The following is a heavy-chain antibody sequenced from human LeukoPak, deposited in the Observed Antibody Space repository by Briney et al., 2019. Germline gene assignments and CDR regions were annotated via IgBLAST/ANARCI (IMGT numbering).Heavy chain of an antibody. V-gene: IGHV1-2*02. CDR2: ISPNSCGT. CDR3: ARVYYSGSGSYSSFDY. D-gene: IGHD3-10*01. J-gene: IGHJ4*02. Sequence: ASVKVSCKASGYTFTGYYIHWVRQAPGQGLEWLGWISPNSCGTSSAQKFQGSVTMTRDTSISTAYMELSRLRSDYTAVYYCARVYYSGSGSYSSFDYWGQGTLVTVSS. CDR1: GYTFTGYY.